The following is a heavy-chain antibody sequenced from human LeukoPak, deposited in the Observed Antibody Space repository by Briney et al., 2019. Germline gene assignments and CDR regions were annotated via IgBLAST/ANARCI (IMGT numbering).Heavy chain of an antibody. CDR3: AKDHSGSYYLAY. J-gene: IGHJ4*02. D-gene: IGHD1-26*01. Sequence: GGSLRLSCAASGFTFSSYGMHWVRQAPGKGLEWVAVISYDGSNKYYADSVKGRFTISRDNSKNTLYLQMNSLRAEDTAVYYCAKDHSGSYYLAYWGQGTLVTVSS. CDR1: GFTFSSYG. CDR2: ISYDGSNK. V-gene: IGHV3-30*18.